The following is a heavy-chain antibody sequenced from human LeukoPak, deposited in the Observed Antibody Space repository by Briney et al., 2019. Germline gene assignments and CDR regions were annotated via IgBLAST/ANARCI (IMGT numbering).Heavy chain of an antibody. CDR3: AKGDRVKVVVPGAETY. CDR2: IKQDGSEK. D-gene: IGHD2-2*01. CDR1: GFTFSSYW. Sequence: GGSLRLSCAASGFTFSSYWMSWVRQAPGKGLEWVANIKQDGSEKYYVDSVKGRFTISRDNAKNSLYLQMNSLRAEDTAIYYCAKGDRVKVVVPGAETYWGQGTLVTVSS. J-gene: IGHJ4*02. V-gene: IGHV3-7*03.